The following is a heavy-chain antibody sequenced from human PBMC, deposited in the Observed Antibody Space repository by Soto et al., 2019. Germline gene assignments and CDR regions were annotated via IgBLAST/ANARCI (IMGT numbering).Heavy chain of an antibody. V-gene: IGHV4-30-4*01. J-gene: IGHJ5*02. D-gene: IGHD3-22*01. CDR3: ARHDYYDHSRNWFDP. CDR1: GGSISSGDYY. CDR2: IYYSGST. Sequence: QVQLQESGPGLVKPSQTLSLTCTVSGGSISSGDYYWSWIRQPPGKGLEWIGYIYYSGSTHYNPSLKSRLTISVDTSKNPLPLKLSSVTAADTAVYYCARHDYYDHSRNWFDPWGQGTLVTVSS.